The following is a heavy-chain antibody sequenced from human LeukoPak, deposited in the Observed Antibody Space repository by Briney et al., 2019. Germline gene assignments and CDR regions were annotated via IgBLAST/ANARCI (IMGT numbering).Heavy chain of an antibody. Sequence: ASVKVSCKASGYTFTSYGISWVRQAPGQGLEWMGWISAYNGNTNYAQKLQGRVTMTTDTSTSTAYMELRSPRSDDTAVYYCARDTVTTLGYYYYYGMDVWGQGTTVTGSS. J-gene: IGHJ6*02. CDR1: GYTFTSYG. D-gene: IGHD4-11*01. V-gene: IGHV1-18*01. CDR3: ARDTVTTLGYYYYYGMDV. CDR2: ISAYNGNT.